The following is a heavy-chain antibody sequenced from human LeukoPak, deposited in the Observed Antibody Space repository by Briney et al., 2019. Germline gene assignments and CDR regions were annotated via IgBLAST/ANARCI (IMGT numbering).Heavy chain of an antibody. CDR2: ISGSGGST. CDR3: APDSSGAPHAFDI. Sequence: GGSLRLSCAASGFTFSSYEMNWVRQAPGKGLEWVSAISGSGGSTYYADSVKGRFTISRDNSKNTLYLQMNSLRAEDTAVYYCAPDSSGAPHAFDIWGQGTMVTVSS. V-gene: IGHV3-23*01. D-gene: IGHD3-22*01. CDR1: GFTFSSYE. J-gene: IGHJ3*02.